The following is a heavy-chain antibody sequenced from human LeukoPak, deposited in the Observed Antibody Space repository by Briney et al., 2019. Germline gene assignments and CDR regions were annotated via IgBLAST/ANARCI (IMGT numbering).Heavy chain of an antibody. CDR3: ARSGSYFLYAFDI. CDR1: GGSISSSSYY. D-gene: IGHD1-26*01. V-gene: IGHV4-39*01. J-gene: IGHJ3*02. Sequence: SETLSLTCTVSGGSISSSSYYWGWIRQPAGKGLEWIGSIYYSGSTYYNPSLKSRVTISVDTSKNQFSLKLSSVTAADTAVYYCARSGSYFLYAFDIWGQGTMVTVSS. CDR2: IYYSGST.